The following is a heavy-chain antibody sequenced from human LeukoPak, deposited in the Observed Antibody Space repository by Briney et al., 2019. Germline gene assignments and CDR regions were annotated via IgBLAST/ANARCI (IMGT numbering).Heavy chain of an antibody. CDR2: ISAYNGDT. D-gene: IGHD5-12*01. Sequence: GASVKVSCKASGYTFRNYGITWVRQAPGQGLEWMGWISAYNGDTHYAQNLQGRVTMTTDTSTSTAYMELRSLRSDDTAVYYCARDPTNTSGYYAYFDYWGQGTLVTASS. V-gene: IGHV1-18*01. CDR1: GYTFRNYG. CDR3: ARDPTNTSGYYAYFDY. J-gene: IGHJ4*02.